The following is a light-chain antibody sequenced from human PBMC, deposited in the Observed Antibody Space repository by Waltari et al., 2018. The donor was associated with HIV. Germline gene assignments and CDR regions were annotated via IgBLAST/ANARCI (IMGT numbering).Light chain of an antibody. CDR1: SPNIENDN. CDR2: KDT. CDR3: VGWDSRLIGYV. J-gene: IGLJ1*01. Sequence: QSVLTQPPSASGTPGQRVTISCSGSSPNIENDNVYWYQQLTGAAPRLLIYKDTQRPSGVPDRFTGSKSGTSASVAISGLRSEDEADYYCVGWDSRLIGYVVGSGTKVTVL. V-gene: IGLV1-47*01.